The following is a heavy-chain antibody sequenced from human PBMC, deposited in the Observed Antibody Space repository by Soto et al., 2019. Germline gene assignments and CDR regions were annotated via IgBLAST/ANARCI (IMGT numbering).Heavy chain of an antibody. CDR3: AKASYSGSYLNWFDP. CDR1: GFTFSSYA. Sequence: LRLSCAASGFTFSSYAMSWVRQAPGKGLEWVSAISGSGGSTYYADSVKGRFTISRDNSKNTLYLQMNSLRAEDTAVYYCAKASYSGSYLNWFDPWGQGTLVTVSS. V-gene: IGHV3-23*01. D-gene: IGHD1-26*01. CDR2: ISGSGGST. J-gene: IGHJ5*02.